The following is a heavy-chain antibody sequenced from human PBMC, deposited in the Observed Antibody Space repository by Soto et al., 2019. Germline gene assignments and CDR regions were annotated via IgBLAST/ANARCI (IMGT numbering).Heavy chain of an antibody. CDR3: ARGELLRYYYGMDV. J-gene: IGHJ6*02. CDR1: GGSISNGGYY. CDR2: IYYSGST. D-gene: IGHD1-26*01. V-gene: IGHV4-31*03. Sequence: QVQLQESGPGLVKPSQTLSLTCTVSGGSISNGGYYWSWIRQHPGKGLEWIGYIYYSGSTYYNPSLKSRVTISVDTSKNQFSLKLSSVTAADTAVYYCARGELLRYYYGMDVWGQGTTVTVSS.